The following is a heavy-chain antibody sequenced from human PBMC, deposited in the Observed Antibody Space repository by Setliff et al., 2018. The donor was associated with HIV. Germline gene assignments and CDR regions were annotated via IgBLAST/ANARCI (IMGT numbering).Heavy chain of an antibody. V-gene: IGHV3-7*01. CDR2: IIQEGSEK. CDR3: TKDRDYGDNLLLLNWFDP. CDR1: GFSFSSYW. D-gene: IGHD4-17*01. Sequence: GSLRLSCEASGFSFSSYWMSWVRQAPGKGLEWVANIIQEGSEKYYVDSVKGRFTISRDNANNSLYLQMNSLRAEDTAVYYCTKDRDYGDNLLLLNWFDPWGQGTLVTVSS. J-gene: IGHJ5*02.